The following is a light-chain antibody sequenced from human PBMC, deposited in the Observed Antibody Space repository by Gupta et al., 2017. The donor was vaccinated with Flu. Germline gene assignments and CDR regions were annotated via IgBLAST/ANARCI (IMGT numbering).Light chain of an antibody. CDR2: AAS. V-gene: IGKV3-11*01. Sequence: PPALLFSPPGVGTTSSCATQRVITYYVACHQQTPGPAPRLLYYAASKRAASIPARCSGSGSGTYFTLTIRSLEAEYFAFYYCQQRSSCLTFGGGTKVEIK. J-gene: IGKJ4*01. CDR3: QQRSSCLT. CDR1: QRVITY.